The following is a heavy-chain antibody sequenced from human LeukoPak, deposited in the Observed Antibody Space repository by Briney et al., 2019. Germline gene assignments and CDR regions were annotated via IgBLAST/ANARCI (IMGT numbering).Heavy chain of an antibody. J-gene: IGHJ4*02. CDR3: ARGPLRLSAITVTTSFDY. V-gene: IGHV4-59*01. D-gene: IGHD4-17*01. CDR1: GGSISSYY. CDR2: IYYSGST. Sequence: PSETLSLTCTVSGGSISSYYWSWIRQPPGKGLEWIGYIYYSGSTNYNPSLKSRVTISVDTSKNQFSLKLSSVTAADTAVYYCARGPLRLSAITVTTSFDYWGQGALVTVSS.